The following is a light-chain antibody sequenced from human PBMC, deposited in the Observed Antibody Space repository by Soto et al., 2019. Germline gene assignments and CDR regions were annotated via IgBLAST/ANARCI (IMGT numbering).Light chain of an antibody. CDR1: SSDVGDYNY. J-gene: IGLJ1*01. CDR2: EVN. CDR3: SSYASGVTHYV. V-gene: IGLV2-14*01. Sequence: QSALTQPASVSGSPGQSVTISCTGTSSDVGDYNYVSWYQQHPDKAPKLMIYEVNNRPSGVSNRFSGSKSDNTASLTISGLQAEDEADYYCSSYASGVTHYVFGTGTKLTVL.